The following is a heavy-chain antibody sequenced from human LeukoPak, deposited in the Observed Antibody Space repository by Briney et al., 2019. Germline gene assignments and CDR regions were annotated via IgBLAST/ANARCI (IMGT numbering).Heavy chain of an antibody. Sequence: GGSLRLSCAASGFTFSSYGIRWVRQAPGKGLEWVAVISYDGSNKYYADSVKGRFTISRDNSKNTLYLQMNSLRAEDTAVYYCAKPGGVVPEGSFQHWGQGTLVTVSS. CDR1: GFTFSSYG. CDR3: AKPGGVVPEGSFQH. V-gene: IGHV3-30*18. CDR2: ISYDGSNK. J-gene: IGHJ1*01. D-gene: IGHD2-2*01.